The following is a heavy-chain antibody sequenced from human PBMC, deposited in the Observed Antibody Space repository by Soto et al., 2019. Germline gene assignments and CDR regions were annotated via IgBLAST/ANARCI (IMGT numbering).Heavy chain of an antibody. CDR2: IYHSGST. CDR1: VGSISSGGYS. Sequence: QLQLQESGSGLVKPSQTLSLTCAVSVGSISSGGYSWSWIRQPPGKVLEWIGYIYHSGSTYYNPSLKSRVTISVDRSKNQFSLKLSSVTAADTAVYYCARGHYSNQLHYFDYWGQGTLVTVSS. CDR3: ARGHYSNQLHYFDY. V-gene: IGHV4-30-2*01. D-gene: IGHD4-4*01. J-gene: IGHJ4*02.